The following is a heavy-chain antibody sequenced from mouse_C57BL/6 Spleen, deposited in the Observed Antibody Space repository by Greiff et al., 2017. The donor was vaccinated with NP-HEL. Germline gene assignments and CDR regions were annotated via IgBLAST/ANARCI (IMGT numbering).Heavy chain of an antibody. CDR3: ARWGTTVVEGAWFAY. V-gene: IGHV1-78*01. CDR2: IYPRDGST. CDR1: GYTFTDHT. J-gene: IGHJ3*01. Sequence: VKVVESDAELVKPGASVKISCKVSGYTFTDHTIHWMKQRPEQGLEWIGYIYPRDGSTKYNEKFKGKATLTADKSSSTAYMQLNSLTSEDSAVYFCARWGTTVVEGAWFAYWGQGTLVTVSA. D-gene: IGHD1-1*01.